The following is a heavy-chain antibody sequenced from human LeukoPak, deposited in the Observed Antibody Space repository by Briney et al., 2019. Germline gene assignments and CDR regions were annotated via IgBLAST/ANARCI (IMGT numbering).Heavy chain of an antibody. J-gene: IGHJ4*02. D-gene: IGHD5-12*01. V-gene: IGHV3-30*04. Sequence: PGRSLRLSCAASGFTFSSYAMHWVRQAPGKGLEWEAVISYDGSNKYYADSVKGRFTISRDNSKNTLYLQMNSLRAEDTAVYYCARDRDDIVATRGLDYWGQGTLVTVSS. CDR2: ISYDGSNK. CDR1: GFTFSSYA. CDR3: ARDRDDIVATRGLDY.